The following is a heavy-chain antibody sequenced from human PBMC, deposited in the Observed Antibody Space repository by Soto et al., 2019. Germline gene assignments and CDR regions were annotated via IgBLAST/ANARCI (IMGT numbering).Heavy chain of an antibody. D-gene: IGHD6-19*01. CDR3: ASTQWLVPSHYYYYGMDV. J-gene: IGHJ6*02. CDR2: IYHSGST. CDR1: GYSISSGYY. V-gene: IGHV4-38-2*01. Sequence: ASETLSLTCAVSGYSISSGYYWGWIRQPPGKGLEWIGSIYHSGSTYYNPSLKSRVTISVDTSKNQFSLKLSSVTAADTAVYYCASTQWLVPSHYYYYGMDVWGQGTTVTVSS.